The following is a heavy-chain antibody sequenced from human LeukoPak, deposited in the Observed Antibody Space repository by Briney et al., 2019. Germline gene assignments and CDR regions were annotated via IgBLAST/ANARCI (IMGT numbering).Heavy chain of an antibody. CDR3: AREALDYYYYMDV. CDR1: GGSISSYY. CDR2: IYYSGST. V-gene: IGHV4-59*12. Sequence: PSETLSLTCTVSGGSISSYYWSWIRQPPGKGLEWIGYIYYSGSTNYNPSLKSRVTISVDTSKNQFSLKLSSVTAADTAVYHCAREALDYYYYMDVWGKGTTVTVSS. J-gene: IGHJ6*03.